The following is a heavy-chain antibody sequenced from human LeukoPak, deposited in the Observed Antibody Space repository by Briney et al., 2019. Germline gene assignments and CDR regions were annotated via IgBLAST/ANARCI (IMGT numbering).Heavy chain of an antibody. J-gene: IGHJ4*02. Sequence: SVTVSCKASGGTFSSYAISWVRQAPGQGLEWMGGIIPIFGTANYAQKFQGRVTITADESTSTAYMELSSLRSEDTAVYYCASRDNYYDSSVDYWGQGTLVTVSS. CDR1: GGTFSSYA. CDR3: ASRDNYYDSSVDY. V-gene: IGHV1-69*13. D-gene: IGHD3-22*01. CDR2: IIPIFGTA.